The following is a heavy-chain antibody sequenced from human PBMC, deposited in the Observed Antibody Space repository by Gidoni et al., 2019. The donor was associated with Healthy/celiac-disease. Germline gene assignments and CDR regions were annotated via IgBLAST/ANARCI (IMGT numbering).Heavy chain of an antibody. CDR2: ISGSGGST. V-gene: IGHV3-23*01. CDR3: ARGSGSQLTEFDY. D-gene: IGHD1-26*01. Sequence: EVQLLESGGGLVQPGGSLRLSCAASGFTFSSYAMSWVRQAPGKGLEWVSAISGSGGSTYYADSVKGRFTISRDNSKNTLYLQMNSLRAEDTAVYYCARGSGSQLTEFDYWGQGTLVTVSS. CDR1: GFTFSSYA. J-gene: IGHJ4*02.